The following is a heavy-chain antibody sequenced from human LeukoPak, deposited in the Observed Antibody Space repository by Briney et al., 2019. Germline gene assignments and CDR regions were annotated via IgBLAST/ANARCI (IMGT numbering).Heavy chain of an antibody. CDR3: AKRVSGSYLVDY. CDR1: GFSFSSYA. J-gene: IGHJ4*02. CDR2: ITGSGSST. D-gene: IGHD6-19*01. V-gene: IGHV3-23*01. Sequence: GGSLRLSCAASGFSFSSYAMSWVRQAPGKGLEWVSAITGSGSSTFYADAVKGRFTISKDNSKNPLYLQINSLRAEYTAVYYCAKRVSGSYLVDYWGQGALVTVSS.